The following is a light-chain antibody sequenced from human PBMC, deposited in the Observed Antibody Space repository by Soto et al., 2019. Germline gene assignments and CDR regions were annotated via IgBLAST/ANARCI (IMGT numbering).Light chain of an antibody. V-gene: IGLV2-11*01. CDR1: SSDVGGYNY. CDR2: DVS. J-gene: IGLJ1*01. CDR3: CSYAGSREV. Sequence: QSVLTEPRSVSGSPGQSGSISCTGTSSDVGGYNYVSWYQQHPGKAPKLMIYDVSKRPSGVPDRFSGSKSGNTASLTISGLQAEDEADYYCCSYAGSREVFGTGTKVTVL.